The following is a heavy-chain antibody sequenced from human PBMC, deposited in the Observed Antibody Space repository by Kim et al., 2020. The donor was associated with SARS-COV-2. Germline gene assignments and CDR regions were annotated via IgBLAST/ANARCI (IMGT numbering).Heavy chain of an antibody. CDR2: IYSSGDST. CDR3: VVPSGYHAYDALDY. CDR1: GFTFSNNA. D-gene: IGHD3-22*01. Sequence: GGSLRLSCAASGFTFSNNAMNWVRQAPGKGLEWVSAIYSSGDSTYYAASVEGRFTVSRDHSKNTLFLQMNSLRADDTAVYYCVVPSGYHAYDALDYWGQG. J-gene: IGHJ4*02. V-gene: IGHV3-23*05.